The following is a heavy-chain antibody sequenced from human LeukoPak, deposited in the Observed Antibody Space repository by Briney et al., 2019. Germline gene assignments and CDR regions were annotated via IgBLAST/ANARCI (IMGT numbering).Heavy chain of an antibody. CDR1: GYTFTGYY. CDR3: ARDRWRGGSCFDH. Sequence: GASVNVSCKASGYTFTGYYMHWVRQAPGQGGEGVGWINPNSGGTNYAQKFQGRVTMTRDTSISTAYMELSRLRSDDTAVYYCARDRWRGGSCFDHWGQGTLVTVSS. J-gene: IGHJ4*02. CDR2: INPNSGGT. V-gene: IGHV1-2*02. D-gene: IGHD6-13*01.